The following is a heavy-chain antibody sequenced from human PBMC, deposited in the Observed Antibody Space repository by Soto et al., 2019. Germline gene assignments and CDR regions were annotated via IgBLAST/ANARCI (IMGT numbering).Heavy chain of an antibody. D-gene: IGHD3-3*01. CDR1: GCSFGSYA. CDR3: ARWSYLDY. CDR2: ISGSDGKT. V-gene: IGHV3-23*01. Sequence: GGSLRLSCAASGCSFGSYALSWVGQAPGKGLEWVSTISGSDGKTFYADSVKGRFSISRDTSQSTLYLQMNSLRADDTAMYYCARWSYLDYWGQGTRVTV. J-gene: IGHJ4*02.